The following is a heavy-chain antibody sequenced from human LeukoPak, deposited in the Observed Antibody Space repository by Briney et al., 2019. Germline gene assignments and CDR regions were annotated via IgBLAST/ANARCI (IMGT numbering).Heavy chain of an antibody. V-gene: IGHV5-51*01. CDR2: IYPGDSDT. CDR1: GYRFTSYW. J-gene: IGHJ4*02. D-gene: IGHD2-15*01. CDR3: ARGGDCSGGSCYTPRPQFDY. Sequence: GESLKISWKGSGYRFTSYWIGWVRQMPGKGLEWMGIIYPGDSDTRYSPSCQGQVTISADKSISTAYLQWSSLKASDTAMYYCARGGDCSGGSCYTPRPQFDYWGQGTLVTVSS.